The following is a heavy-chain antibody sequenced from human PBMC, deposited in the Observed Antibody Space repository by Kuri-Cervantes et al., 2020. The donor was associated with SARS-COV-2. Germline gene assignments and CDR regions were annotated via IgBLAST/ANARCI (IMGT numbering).Heavy chain of an antibody. J-gene: IGHJ4*02. Sequence: SCTVSGDSISSSSYCWGWIRQPPGKGLEWIGTIYYSGSTDYNPSLKSRVTISVDTSKNQFSLKLRSVTATDTAVYYCARLFSPWSVVGDYWGQGTLVTVSS. V-gene: IGHV4-39*01. CDR3: ARLFSPWSVVGDY. CDR1: GDSISSSSYC. CDR2: IYYSGST. D-gene: IGHD1-1*01.